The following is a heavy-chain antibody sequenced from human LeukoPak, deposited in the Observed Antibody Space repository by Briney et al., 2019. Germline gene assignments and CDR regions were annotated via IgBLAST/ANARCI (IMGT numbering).Heavy chain of an antibody. Sequence: ASVKVSCKASGGTFSSYAISWVRQAPGQGLEWMGWINPNSGGTNYAQKLQGRVTMTTDTSTSTAYMELRSLRSDDTAVYYCARVSIADNWFDPWGREPWSPSPQ. J-gene: IGHJ5*02. V-gene: IGHV1-18*01. CDR3: ARVSIADNWFDP. CDR2: INPNSGGT. D-gene: IGHD6-13*01. CDR1: GGTFSSYA.